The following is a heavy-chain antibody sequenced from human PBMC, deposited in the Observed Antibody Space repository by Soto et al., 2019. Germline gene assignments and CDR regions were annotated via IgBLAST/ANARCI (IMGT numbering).Heavy chain of an antibody. CDR3: ATERERLWFDP. J-gene: IGHJ5*02. CDR2: ISPIFGTT. Sequence: SVKVSCKASGYTFTSYGISWVRQAPGQGLEWMGGISPIFGTTNYAQKFQGRVTITADESTSTAYMELSSLRSEDTAVYYCATERERLWFDPWGQGTLVTVSS. V-gene: IGHV1-69*13. D-gene: IGHD1-1*01. CDR1: GYTFTSYG.